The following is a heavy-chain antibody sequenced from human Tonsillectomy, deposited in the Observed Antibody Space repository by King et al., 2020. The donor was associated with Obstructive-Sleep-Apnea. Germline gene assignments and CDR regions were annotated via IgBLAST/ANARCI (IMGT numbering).Heavy chain of an antibody. D-gene: IGHD3-10*01. J-gene: IGHJ4*02. CDR3: ARGLDSGSGSYYI. V-gene: IGHV4-34*01. Sequence: VQLQQWGAGLLKPSETLSLTCAVYGGSFSGYYCSWIRQPPGKGLARIGEFNHSGSTNYNPSLKSLVTKSVDTSKNQSSLKLRSVTAADTAVYYCARGLDSGSGSYYIWGQGTLVTVSS. CDR2: FNHSGST. CDR1: GGSFSGYY.